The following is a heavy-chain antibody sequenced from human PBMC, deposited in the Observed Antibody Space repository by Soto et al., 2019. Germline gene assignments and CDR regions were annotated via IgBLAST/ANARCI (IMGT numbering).Heavy chain of an antibody. CDR1: GFTFSSYA. V-gene: IGHV3-23*01. D-gene: IGHD3-10*01. J-gene: IGHJ6*02. CDR2: ISGSGGST. Sequence: GGSLRLSCAASGFTFSSYAMSWVRQAPGKGLEWVSAISGSGGSTYYADSVKGRFTISRDNSKNTLYLQMNSLRAEDTAVYYCAKPKVRGVISYYYGMDGWGQGTTVTVAS. CDR3: AKPKVRGVISYYYGMDG.